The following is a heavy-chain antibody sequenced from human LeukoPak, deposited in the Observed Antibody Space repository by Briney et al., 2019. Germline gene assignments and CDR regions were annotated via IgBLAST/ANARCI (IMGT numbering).Heavy chain of an antibody. V-gene: IGHV4-34*01. J-gene: IGHJ4*02. CDR1: GGSFSGYY. CDR3: ARARALTRQWLVRYYFDY. D-gene: IGHD6-19*01. Sequence: SETLSLTCAVYGGSFSGYYRSWIRQPPGKGLEWIGEINHSGSTNYNPSPKSRVTISVDTSKNQFSLKLSSVTAADTAVYYCARARALTRQWLVRYYFDYWGQGTLVTVSS. CDR2: INHSGST.